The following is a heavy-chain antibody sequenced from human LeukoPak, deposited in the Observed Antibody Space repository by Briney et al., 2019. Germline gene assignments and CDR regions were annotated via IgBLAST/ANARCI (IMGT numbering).Heavy chain of an antibody. CDR2: ISRISTSI. D-gene: IGHD3-22*01. CDR3: ARGVGYYDSSAYYYDY. J-gene: IGHJ4*02. V-gene: IGHV3-48*02. Sequence: PGGSLRLSCAASGFTLSSYSMNWVRQAPGKGLEWVSYISRISTSIYYADSVKGRFTVSRDNAENSLSLQMNSLRDEDTAVYYCARGVGYYDSSAYYYDYWGQGTLVTVSS. CDR1: GFTLSSYS.